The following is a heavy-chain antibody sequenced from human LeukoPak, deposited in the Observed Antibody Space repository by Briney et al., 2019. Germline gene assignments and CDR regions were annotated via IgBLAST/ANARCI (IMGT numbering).Heavy chain of an antibody. CDR3: ARTSWWDTPNNWFDP. D-gene: IGHD2-15*01. CDR1: GGSISSYY. J-gene: IGHJ5*02. Sequence: PSETLSLTCTVSGGSISSYYWSWIRQPPGKGLEWIGYIYYSGSTNYNPSLKSRVTMSVDTSKNQFSLKLSSVTAADTAVYYCARTSWWDTPNNWFDPWGQGTLVTVSS. V-gene: IGHV4-59*08. CDR2: IYYSGST.